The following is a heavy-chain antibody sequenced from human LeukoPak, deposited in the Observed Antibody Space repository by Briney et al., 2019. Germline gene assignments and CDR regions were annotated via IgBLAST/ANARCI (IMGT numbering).Heavy chain of an antibody. V-gene: IGHV3-33*01. CDR2: IWYDGSNK. D-gene: IGHD2-15*01. J-gene: IGHJ4*02. CDR3: ARGKGIGGYCSGGSCYPFDY. CDR1: GFTFSSYG. Sequence: GRSLRLSCAASGFTFSSYGMHWVRQAPGKGLEWVAVIWYDGSNKYYADSVKGRFTISRDNSKNTLYPQMNSLRAEDTAVYYCARGKGIGGYCSGGSCYPFDYWGQGTLVTVSS.